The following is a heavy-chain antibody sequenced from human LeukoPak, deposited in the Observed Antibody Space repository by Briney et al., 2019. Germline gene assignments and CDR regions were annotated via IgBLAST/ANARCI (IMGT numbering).Heavy chain of an antibody. CDR1: GGSISSSNW. D-gene: IGHD6-19*01. CDR3: ARAQGYSSGWYGTGFDY. V-gene: IGHV4-4*02. CDR2: IYHSGST. J-gene: IGHJ4*02. Sequence: PSETLSHTCTVSGGSISSSNWWSWVRQPPGKGLEWIGEIYHSGSTNYNPSLKSRVTISVDKSKNQFSLKLSSVTAADTAVYYCARAQGYSSGWYGTGFDYWGQGTLVTVSS.